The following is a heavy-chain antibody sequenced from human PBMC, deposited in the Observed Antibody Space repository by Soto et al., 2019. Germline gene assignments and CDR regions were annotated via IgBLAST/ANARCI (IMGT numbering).Heavy chain of an antibody. CDR1: GDTFSSYA. V-gene: IGHV1-69*13. D-gene: IGHD6-6*01. J-gene: IGHJ4*02. CDR3: ARGGAYSSSSIDY. Sequence: SVKVSCKASGDTFSSYAISWVRQAPGQGLEWMGGIIPIFGTANYAQKFQGRVTITADESTSTAYMELSSLRSEDTAVYYCARGGAYSSSSIDYWGEATLVTVSS. CDR2: IIPIFGTA.